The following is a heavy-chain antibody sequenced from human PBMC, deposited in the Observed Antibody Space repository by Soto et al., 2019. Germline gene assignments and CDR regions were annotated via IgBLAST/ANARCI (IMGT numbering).Heavy chain of an antibody. V-gene: IGHV4-34*01. CDR2: INHSGST. D-gene: IGHD6-19*01. CDR3: ARLDLSGWPYYYYYYGMDV. Sequence: LETLSLTCAVYGGSFSGYYWSWIRQPPGKGLEWIGEINHSGSTNYNPSLKSRVTISVDTSKNQFSLKLSSVTAADTAVYYCARLDLSGWPYYYYYYGMDVWGQGTTVTVSS. CDR1: GGSFSGYY. J-gene: IGHJ6*02.